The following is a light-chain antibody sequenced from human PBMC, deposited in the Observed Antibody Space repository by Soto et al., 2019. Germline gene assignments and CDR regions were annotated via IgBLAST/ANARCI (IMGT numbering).Light chain of an antibody. CDR2: GAS. Sequence: EIVLTQSPGTLSLSPRERATLSCRASQSIFNNYLAWYQQKPGQATRRLVYGASFMATGIPDRFSGSGSGTDFTLTISRLEPEDFAVYYCQQYGGSPFTFGQGTRLEIK. CDR1: QSIFNNY. J-gene: IGKJ2*01. V-gene: IGKV3-20*01. CDR3: QQYGGSPFT.